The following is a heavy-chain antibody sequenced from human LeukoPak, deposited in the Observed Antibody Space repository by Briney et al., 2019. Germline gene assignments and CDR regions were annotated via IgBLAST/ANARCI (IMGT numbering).Heavy chain of an antibody. J-gene: IGHJ6*02. D-gene: IGHD3-3*01. CDR3: AKDGNDFWSGYGMDV. V-gene: IGHV3-23*01. Sequence: QPGGSLRLSGAASGFTFRTYAMSWVRQAPGKGLEWVSCFSGSGDSTFYADSAKGWFTISRDNSKNTLYLQMNSLRAEDTAVYYCAKDGNDFWSGYGMDVWGQGTTVTVSS. CDR2: FSGSGDST. CDR1: GFTFRTYA.